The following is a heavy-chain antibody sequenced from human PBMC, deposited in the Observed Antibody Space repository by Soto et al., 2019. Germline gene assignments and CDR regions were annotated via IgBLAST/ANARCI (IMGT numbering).Heavy chain of an antibody. CDR3: ALQGYSGYEGRWFDP. J-gene: IGHJ5*02. CDR2: IIPIFGTA. Sequence: AASVKVSCKASGGTFSSYAISWVRQAPGQGLEWMGGIIPIFGTANYAQKFQGRVTITADESTSTAYMELSSLRSEDTAVYYCALQGYSGYEGRWFDPWGQGTLVTVSS. V-gene: IGHV1-69*13. CDR1: GGTFSSYA. D-gene: IGHD5-12*01.